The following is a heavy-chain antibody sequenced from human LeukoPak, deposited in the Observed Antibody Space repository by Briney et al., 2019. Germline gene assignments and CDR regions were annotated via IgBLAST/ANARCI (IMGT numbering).Heavy chain of an antibody. CDR2: INPSGVST. V-gene: IGHV1-46*01. J-gene: IGHJ4*02. CDR1: GNTFTRYY. Sequence: ASVKVSCKASGNTFTRYYMHWVLQAPGHGLEWMGIINPSGVSTIYAQNFQGRVTMTRDTSTSTVYMELSSLRSEDTAVYYCARDQDDYGLFDYWGQGTLVTVSS. D-gene: IGHD4-17*01. CDR3: ARDQDDYGLFDY.